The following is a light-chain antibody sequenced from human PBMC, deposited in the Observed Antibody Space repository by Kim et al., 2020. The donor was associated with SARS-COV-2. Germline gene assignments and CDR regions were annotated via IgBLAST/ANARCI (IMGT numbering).Light chain of an antibody. CDR1: ALPKQY. V-gene: IGLV3-25*03. Sequence: SYELTQPPSVSVSPGQTAKITCSGDALPKQYAYWYQQKPGQAPVLVIYRDNERPSGIPERFSGSSSGTTVTLTISRVQAEDEADYYCQSADSSGSVVFGGGTKLTVL. CDR3: QSADSSGSVV. CDR2: RDN. J-gene: IGLJ2*01.